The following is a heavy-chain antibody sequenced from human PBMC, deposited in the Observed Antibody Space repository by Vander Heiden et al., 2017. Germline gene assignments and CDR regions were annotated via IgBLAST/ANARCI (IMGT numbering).Heavy chain of an antibody. J-gene: IGHJ4*02. D-gene: IGHD2-2*02. V-gene: IGHV3-30*04. CDR3: AREPYTLGGLPMFFFDY. Sequence: VQLVESGGGVVQPGRSLRLSCAASGFTFTKYAIHWVRQGPGKGLEWVAVIAIDGRSEYFADSVKGRFTISRDNSKDTLNLQMNSLRLEDTAMYFCAREPYTLGGLPMFFFDYLGQGTLVTVSS. CDR1: GFTFTKYA. CDR2: IAIDGRSE.